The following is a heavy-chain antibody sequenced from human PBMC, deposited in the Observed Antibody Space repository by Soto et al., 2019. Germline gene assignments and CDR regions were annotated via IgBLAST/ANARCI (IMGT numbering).Heavy chain of an antibody. CDR2: IYYSGST. Sequence: TVSGGAIYSPSYHWGWIRQTPGKGLEYIGSIYYSGSTFNNPSLGRRVIISLDASKRQFSLTLSSATDADTAVYYCARLSGRRYFEYWGQGALVTVSS. CDR3: ARLSGRRYFEY. V-gene: IGHV4-39*01. D-gene: IGHD6-6*01. CDR1: GGAIYSPSYH. J-gene: IGHJ4*02.